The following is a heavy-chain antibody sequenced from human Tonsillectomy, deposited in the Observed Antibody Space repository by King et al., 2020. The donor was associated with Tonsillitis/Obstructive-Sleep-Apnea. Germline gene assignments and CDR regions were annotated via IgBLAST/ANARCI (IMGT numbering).Heavy chain of an antibody. Sequence: QLQESGPGLVKPSETLSLTCTVSGGSISSSSYYWGWIRQPPGKGLEWIGSIYYSGSTYYNPSLKSRVTISVDTSKNQFSLKLSSVTAADTAVYYCARHEWDPYWYFDLWGRGTLVTVSS. J-gene: IGHJ2*01. D-gene: IGHD1-26*01. CDR3: ARHEWDPYWYFDL. CDR1: GGSISSSSYY. CDR2: IYYSGST. V-gene: IGHV4-39*01.